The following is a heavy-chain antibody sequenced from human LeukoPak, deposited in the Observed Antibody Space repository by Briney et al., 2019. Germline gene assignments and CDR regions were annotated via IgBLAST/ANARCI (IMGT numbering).Heavy chain of an antibody. CDR2: FDPEDGET. J-gene: IGHJ6*02. CDR3: ATEGAAAPSYYYYGMDV. V-gene: IGHV1-24*01. D-gene: IGHD2-15*01. Sequence: ASVKVSCKASGYTFTNYGISWVRQAPGQGLEWMGGFDPEDGETIYAQKFQGRVTMTEDTSTDTAYMELSSLRSEDTAVYYCATEGAAAPSYYYYGMDVWGQGTTVTVSS. CDR1: GYTFTNYG.